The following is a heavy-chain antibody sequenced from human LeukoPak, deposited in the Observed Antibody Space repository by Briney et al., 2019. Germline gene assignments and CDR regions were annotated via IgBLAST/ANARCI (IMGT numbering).Heavy chain of an antibody. CDR2: ISSSGSTI. CDR3: ARDNNDILTGYLTNYFDY. V-gene: IGHV3-48*03. Sequence: GGSLRLSCAASGFTFSSYEMNWVRQAPGKGLEWVSYISSSGSTIYYADSVKGRFTISRDNAKNSLYLQMNSLRAEDTAVYYCARDNNDILTGYLTNYFDYWGQGTLVTVSS. CDR1: GFTFSSYE. D-gene: IGHD3-9*01. J-gene: IGHJ4*02.